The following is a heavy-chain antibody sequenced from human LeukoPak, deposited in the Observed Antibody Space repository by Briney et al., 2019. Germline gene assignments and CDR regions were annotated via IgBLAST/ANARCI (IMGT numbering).Heavy chain of an antibody. Sequence: GGTLRLSCAASGFTFSSYGMSWVRQAPGKGLEWVSAISGSGGSTYYADSVKGRFTISRDNSKNTLNLQMNSLRAEDTAVYYCARDLGQYYDTSDNWFDPWGQGTLVTVSS. CDR3: ARDLGQYYDTSDNWFDP. CDR1: GFTFSSYG. D-gene: IGHD3-22*01. V-gene: IGHV3-23*01. CDR2: ISGSGGST. J-gene: IGHJ5*02.